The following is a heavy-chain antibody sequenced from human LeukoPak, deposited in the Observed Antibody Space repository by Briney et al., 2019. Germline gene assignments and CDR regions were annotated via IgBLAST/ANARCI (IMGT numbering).Heavy chain of an antibody. Sequence: SETLSLTCTVSGGSISSSSYYWGWIRQPPGKGLEWIGSIYYSGSTYYNPSLKSRVTISVDTSKNQFSLKLSSVTAADTAVYYCARDGGNSPFDYWGQGTLVTVSS. D-gene: IGHD4-23*01. CDR2: IYYSGST. CDR3: ARDGGNSPFDY. V-gene: IGHV4-39*07. CDR1: GGSISSSSYY. J-gene: IGHJ4*02.